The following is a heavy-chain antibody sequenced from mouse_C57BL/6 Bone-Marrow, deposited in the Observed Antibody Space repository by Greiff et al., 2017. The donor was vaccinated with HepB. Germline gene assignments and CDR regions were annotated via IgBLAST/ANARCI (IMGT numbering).Heavy chain of an antibody. CDR2: ISSGGSYT. CDR1: GFTFSSYG. CDR3: ARPPSVYAMDY. J-gene: IGHJ4*01. V-gene: IGHV5-6*01. Sequence: EVQGVESGGDLVKPGGSLKLSCAASGFTFSSYGMSWVRQTPDKRLEWVATISSGGSYTYYPDSVKGRFTISRDNAKNTLYLQMSSLKSEDTAMYYCARPPSVYAMDYWGQGTSVTVSS.